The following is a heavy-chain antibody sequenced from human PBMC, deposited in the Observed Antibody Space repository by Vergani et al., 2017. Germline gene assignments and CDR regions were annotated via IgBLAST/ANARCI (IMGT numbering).Heavy chain of an antibody. V-gene: IGHV3-73*01. D-gene: IGHD2-2*01. J-gene: IGHJ6*03. CDR3: IVVNYYYYYMDV. Sequence: EVQLLESGGGLVQPGGSLRLSCAASGFTFSGSAMHWVRQASGKGLEWVGRIRSKANSYATAYAASVKGRFTISRDDSKNTAYLQMNSLKTEDTAVYYCIVVNYYYYYMDVWGKGTTVTVSS. CDR1: GFTFSGSA. CDR2: IRSKANSYAT.